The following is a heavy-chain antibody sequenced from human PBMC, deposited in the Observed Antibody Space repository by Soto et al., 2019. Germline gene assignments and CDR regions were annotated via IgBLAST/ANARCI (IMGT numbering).Heavy chain of an antibody. J-gene: IGHJ4*02. CDR1: GFTFSSYA. Sequence: GESLKISCAASGFTFSSYAMSWVRQAPGKGLEWVSAISGSGGSTYYADSVKGRFTISRDNSKNTLYLQMNSLRAEDTAVYYCAELCGGDCLGSDWGQGTLVTVSS. CDR2: ISGSGGST. V-gene: IGHV3-23*01. CDR3: AELCGGDCLGSD. D-gene: IGHD2-21*02.